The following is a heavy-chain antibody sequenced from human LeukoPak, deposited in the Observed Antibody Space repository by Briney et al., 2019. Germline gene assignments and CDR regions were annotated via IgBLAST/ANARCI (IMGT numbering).Heavy chain of an antibody. CDR2: ISYDGSNK. D-gene: IGHD6-13*01. J-gene: IGHJ4*02. CDR1: GFTFSSYA. CDR3: AKELRDRSSSWHYFDY. Sequence: GGSLRLSCAASGFTFSSYAMHWVRQAPGKGLEWVAVISYDGSNKYYADSVKGRFTISRDNSKNTLYLQMNSLRAEDTAVYYCAKELRDRSSSWHYFDYWGQGTLVTVSS. V-gene: IGHV3-30-3*01.